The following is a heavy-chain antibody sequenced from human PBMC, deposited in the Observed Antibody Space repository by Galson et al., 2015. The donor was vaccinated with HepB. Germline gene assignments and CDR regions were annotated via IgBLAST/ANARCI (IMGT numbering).Heavy chain of an antibody. CDR3: ATEANAVTNFDY. CDR1: GFTFSSYG. V-gene: IGHV3-33*03. D-gene: IGHD4-17*01. J-gene: IGHJ4*02. CDR2: IWYDGSDK. Sequence: SLRLSCAASGFTFSSYGMHWVRQAPGKGLEWVAVIWYDGSDKFYADSVKGRFTISRDNSKNTLYLQMNSLRAEDTAVYYCATEANAVTNFDYWGQGTLVTVSS.